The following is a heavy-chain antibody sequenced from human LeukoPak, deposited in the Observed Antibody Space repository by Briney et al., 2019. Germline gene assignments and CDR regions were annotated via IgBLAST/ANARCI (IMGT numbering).Heavy chain of an antibody. J-gene: IGHJ4*01. CDR3: STDPRLLIY. CDR1: GFGFSDSY. V-gene: IGHV3-11*01. D-gene: IGHD2-8*01. Sequence: GGSLRLSCVVSGFGFSDSYMTWIRQTPGKGLEWLAYISGSGSDMYYADSVKGRFTISRDNTKNSLYLQMNSLRPDDTALYYCSTDPRLLIYWGHGTLVTVSS. CDR2: ISGSGSDM.